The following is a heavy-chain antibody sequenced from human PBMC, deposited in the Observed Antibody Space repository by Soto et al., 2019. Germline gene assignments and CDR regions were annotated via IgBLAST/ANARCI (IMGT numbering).Heavy chain of an antibody. CDR1: RDSVSSGNYY. D-gene: IGHD3-16*01. CDR2: IYFTGST. CDR3: GRVPVDTYMIYWSDP. Sequence: PSETLSLTCTVCRDSVSSGNYYWTWIRQPPGKGLEWIGSIYFTGSTNYNPSLKSRLIMSIDTSSNLFSLRLESVTAADTAVYYFGRVPVDTYMIYWSDPWGQGTLVTVSS. J-gene: IGHJ5*02. V-gene: IGHV4-61*01.